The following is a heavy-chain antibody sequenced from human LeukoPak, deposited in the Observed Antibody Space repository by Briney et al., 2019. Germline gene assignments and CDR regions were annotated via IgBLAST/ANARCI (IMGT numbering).Heavy chain of an antibody. CDR2: ISSSSSTI. CDR3: ARDRGIAVADYFDY. D-gene: IGHD6-19*01. J-gene: IGHJ4*02. CDR1: GFTFSSYS. Sequence: GGSLRLSCAASGFTFSSYSMNWVRQAPGKGLEWVSYISSSSSTIYYADSVKGRFTISRDNAKNSLYLQMNSLRAEDTAVYYCARDRGIAVADYFDYWGQRTLVTVSS. V-gene: IGHV3-48*01.